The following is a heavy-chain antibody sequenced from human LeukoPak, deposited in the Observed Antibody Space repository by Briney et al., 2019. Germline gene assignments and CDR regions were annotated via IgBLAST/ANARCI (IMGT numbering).Heavy chain of an antibody. J-gene: IGHJ4*02. CDR3: ARGGAAVAWDVFDY. V-gene: IGHV3-23*05. CDR2: INHHGTNT. Sequence: GGSLRLSCAASGFTFSGYVMRWVRQAPGKGLEWVSSINHHGTNTYYADSVEGRFTISRDNSKSTLYLQMNSLRAEDTAVYYCARGGAAVAWDVFDYWGQGTLVTVSS. D-gene: IGHD6-19*01. CDR1: GFTFSGYV.